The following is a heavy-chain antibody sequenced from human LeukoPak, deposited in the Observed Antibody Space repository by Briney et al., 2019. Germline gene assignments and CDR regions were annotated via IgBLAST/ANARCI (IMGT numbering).Heavy chain of an antibody. CDR2: IYYSGST. CDR3: ARYDSNRPFDY. J-gene: IGHJ4*02. D-gene: IGHD4-11*01. V-gene: IGHV4-61*05. Sequence: KPSETLSLTCTVSGGSISSSSYYWSWIRQPPGKGLEWIGYIYYSGSTNYNPSLKSRVTISVDTSKNQFSLKLSSVTAADTAVYYCARYDSNRPFDYWGQGTLVTVSS. CDR1: GGSISSSSYY.